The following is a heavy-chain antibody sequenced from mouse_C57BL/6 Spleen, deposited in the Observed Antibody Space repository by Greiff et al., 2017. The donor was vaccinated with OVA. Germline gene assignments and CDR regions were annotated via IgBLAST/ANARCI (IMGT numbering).Heavy chain of an antibody. CDR3: ARSEYYAMDY. J-gene: IGHJ4*01. CDR1: GYTFTDYY. V-gene: IGHV1-26*01. Sequence: EVQLQQSGPELVKPGASVKISCKASGYTFTDYYMNWVKQSHGKSLEWIGDINPNNGGTSYNQQFKGKATLTVDKSSITAYMELRSLTSEDSAVYYCARSEYYAMDYWGQGTSVTVSS. CDR2: INPNNGGT.